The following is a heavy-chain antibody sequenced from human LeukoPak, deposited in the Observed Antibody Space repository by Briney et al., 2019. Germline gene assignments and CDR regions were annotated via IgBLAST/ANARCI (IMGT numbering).Heavy chain of an antibody. V-gene: IGHV4-59*01. CDR1: GGSISSYY. Sequence: SETLSLTCTVSGGSISSYYLSWIRQPPGKGLEWIGYIYYSGSTNYNPSLKSRVTISVDTSKNQFSLRLSSVTAADTAVYYCARSYGLPNWFDPWGQGTLVTVSS. CDR2: IYYSGST. J-gene: IGHJ5*02. D-gene: IGHD2-8*01. CDR3: ARSYGLPNWFDP.